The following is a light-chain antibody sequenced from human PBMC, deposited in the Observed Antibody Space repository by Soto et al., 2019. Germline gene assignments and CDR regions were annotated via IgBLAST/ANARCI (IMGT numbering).Light chain of an antibody. CDR3: QQSHSIPSN. J-gene: IGKJ2*01. CDR2: AAS. CDR1: QTISSY. V-gene: IGKV1-39*01. Sequence: DIQMTQSPSSLSASVGDRVTITCRASQTISSYLNWYQQKPGKAPKLLIYAASSLQSGVPSRFSGSGSGTDFTLTISSLQPEDCATSYCQQSHSIPSNFGQGTKLESK.